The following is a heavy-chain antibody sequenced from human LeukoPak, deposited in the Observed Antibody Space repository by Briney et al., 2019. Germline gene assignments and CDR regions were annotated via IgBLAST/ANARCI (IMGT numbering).Heavy chain of an antibody. CDR2: IWYDGNNK. CDR3: ARQHCSGGDCYFFD. J-gene: IGHJ4*02. V-gene: IGHV3-33*01. D-gene: IGHD2-15*01. CDR1: GFTLSSYG. Sequence: GGSLRLSCAASGFTLSSYGMHWVRQAPGKGLEWVALIWYDGNNKYYADSVKGRFTISRDNSKNTLYLQLNSLRAEDTAVYYCARQHCSGGDCYFFDWGQGTLVTVSS.